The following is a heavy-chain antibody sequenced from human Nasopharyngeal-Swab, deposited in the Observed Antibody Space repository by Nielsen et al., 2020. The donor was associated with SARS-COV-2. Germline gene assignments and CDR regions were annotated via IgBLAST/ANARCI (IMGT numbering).Heavy chain of an antibody. V-gene: IGHV3-23*01. Sequence: GESLKISCAASGFTFSSYAMSWVRQAPGKGLEWVSAISGSGGSTYYADSVKGQFTISRDDSKNTLDLQMNSLGAEDSAVYYCATTPLDTGGYYYGFDYWGQGTLVTVSS. CDR3: ATTPLDTGGYYYGFDY. CDR2: ISGSGGST. D-gene: IGHD3-22*01. J-gene: IGHJ4*02. CDR1: GFTFSSYA.